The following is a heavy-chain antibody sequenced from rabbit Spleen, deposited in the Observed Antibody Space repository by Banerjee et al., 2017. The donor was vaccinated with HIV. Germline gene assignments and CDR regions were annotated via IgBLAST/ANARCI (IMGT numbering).Heavy chain of an antibody. J-gene: IGHJ4*01. D-gene: IGHD2-1*01. V-gene: IGHV1S40*01. CDR2: IGTGSGRT. Sequence: QQLVESGGGLVKPGASLTLTCKASGFSFSSGYYMSWVRQAPGKGLEWIGCIGTGSGRTYYASWAKGRFTISKTSSTTVTLRMTSLTAADRATYFCARDLVGVIGWNFYLWGPGTLVTVS. CDR1: GFSFSSGYY. CDR3: ARDLVGVIGWNFYL.